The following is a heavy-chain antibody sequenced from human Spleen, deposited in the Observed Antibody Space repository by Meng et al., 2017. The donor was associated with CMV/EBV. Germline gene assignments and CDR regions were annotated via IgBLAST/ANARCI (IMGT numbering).Heavy chain of an antibody. J-gene: IGHJ5*02. Sequence: SCKASGYTFTGYYMHWVRQAPGQGLEWMGWINPHSGGINYAQRFQGRVTLTTDTSINTAYMELSSLTSDDTAVYFCARGYINNWLDPWGQGTLVTVSS. CDR2: INPHSGGI. CDR3: ARGYINNWLDP. CDR1: GYTFTGYY. D-gene: IGHD3-16*02. V-gene: IGHV1-2*02.